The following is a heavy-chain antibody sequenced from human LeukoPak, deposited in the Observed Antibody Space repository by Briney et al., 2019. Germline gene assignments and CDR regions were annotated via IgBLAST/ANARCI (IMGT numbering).Heavy chain of an antibody. V-gene: IGHV3-7*01. J-gene: IGHJ4*01. Sequence: GGSLRLSCEVSGFTFTDYWMNWVRQAPGKGPEWVASIRRDGSEKTYVDSVKGRFTISRDNTKNSLSLQLNGLRAEDTAVYYCAREGTAAGLYFDLWGQGTLVTVPS. D-gene: IGHD6-13*01. CDR2: IRRDGSEK. CDR3: AREGTAAGLYFDL. CDR1: GFTFTDYW.